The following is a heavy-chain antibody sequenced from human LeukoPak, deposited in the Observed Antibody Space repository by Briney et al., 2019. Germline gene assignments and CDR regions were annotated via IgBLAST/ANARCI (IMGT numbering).Heavy chain of an antibody. CDR1: GGSISTYY. D-gene: IGHD6-13*01. Sequence: KPSETLSLTCTVSGGSISTYYWSWIRQPPGKGLEWIAYIYYTGSTNYNPSLKSRVTISVDTSKNQFSLKLSSVTAADTAVYYCARGGSWFKYFDYWGLGTLVTVSS. CDR2: IYYTGST. V-gene: IGHV4-59*01. J-gene: IGHJ4*02. CDR3: ARGGSWFKYFDY.